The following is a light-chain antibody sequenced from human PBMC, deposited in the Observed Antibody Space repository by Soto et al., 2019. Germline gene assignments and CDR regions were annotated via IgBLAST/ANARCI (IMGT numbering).Light chain of an antibody. CDR2: AAS. CDR1: QGISSY. CDR3: QQHNSYPLT. V-gene: IGKV1-9*01. Sequence: DIQLTQSPSFLSASVGDRVTITCQASQGISSYLAWYQQKPGKAPKLLIYAASTLQSGVPSRFSGSGSGTDFTLTISSLQPEDFATYYCQQHNSYPLTFGGGTKVDIK. J-gene: IGKJ4*01.